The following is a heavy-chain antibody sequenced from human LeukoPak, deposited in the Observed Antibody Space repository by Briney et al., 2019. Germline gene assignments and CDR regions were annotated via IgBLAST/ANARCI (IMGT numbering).Heavy chain of an antibody. CDR1: GFTVSSNY. J-gene: IGHJ4*01. V-gene: IGHV3-53*01. CDR2: IYSGGST. D-gene: IGHD6-19*01. CDR3: ARGYSSGWYGCPFDY. Sequence: RGSLRLSCAASGFTVSSNYMSWVRQAPGKGLEWVSVIYSGGSTYYADSVKGRFTISRDNSKNTLYLQMNSLRAEDTAVYYCARGYSSGWYGCPFDYWGHGTLVTVSS.